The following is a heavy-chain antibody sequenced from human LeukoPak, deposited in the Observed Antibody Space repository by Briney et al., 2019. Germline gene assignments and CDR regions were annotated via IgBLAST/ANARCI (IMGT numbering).Heavy chain of an antibody. CDR2: INSDGSRP. V-gene: IGHV3-74*01. CDR3: ARDHCSGDSSQIALDS. J-gene: IGHJ4*02. D-gene: IGHD2-15*01. Sequence: GGSLRLSCATSGFAFSTYWMHWVRQAPGKGLVWVSRINSDGSRPTYADSVKGRFTFSRDNAKNTLYLQMNSLRVEDTAVYYCARDHCSGDSSQIALDSWGRGTLVTVSS. CDR1: GFAFSTYW.